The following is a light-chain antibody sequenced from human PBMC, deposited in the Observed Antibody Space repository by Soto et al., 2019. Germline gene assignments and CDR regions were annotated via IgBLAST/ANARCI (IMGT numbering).Light chain of an antibody. CDR2: DAS. V-gene: IGKV1-27*01. CDR3: QRYNRAPFT. Sequence: DIQMTQSPSSLSASIGDRVTITCRASQGISNYLAWYQQKVGKVPKLLLFDASTLQSGVPSWFSGSGSGTDFTLTISSLQPEDAATYYCQRYNRAPFTFGPGTKVDI. CDR1: QGISNY. J-gene: IGKJ3*01.